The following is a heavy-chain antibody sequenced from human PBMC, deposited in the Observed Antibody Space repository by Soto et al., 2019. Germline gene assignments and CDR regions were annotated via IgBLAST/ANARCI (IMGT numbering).Heavy chain of an antibody. J-gene: IGHJ4*02. Sequence: GGSLRLSCAASGFTFSSYSMNWVRQAPGKGLEWVSSISSSSSYIYYADSVKGRFTISRDNAKNSLYLQMNSLRAEDTAVYYCASQPMTTVTIWGQGTLVTVSS. CDR2: ISSSSSYI. V-gene: IGHV3-21*01. CDR3: ASQPMTTVTI. D-gene: IGHD4-17*01. CDR1: GFTFSSYS.